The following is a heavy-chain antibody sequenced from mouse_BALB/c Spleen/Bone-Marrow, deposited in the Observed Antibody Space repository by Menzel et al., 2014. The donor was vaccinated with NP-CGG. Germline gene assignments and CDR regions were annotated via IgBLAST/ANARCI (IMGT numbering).Heavy chain of an antibody. J-gene: IGHJ2*01. CDR1: GFTFTDYY. Sequence: EVQLVESGGGLVQPGGSLRLSCATSGFTFTDYYMSWVRQPPGKALEWLGFIRNKANGYTTEYSASVKGRFTISRANSQSILYLQMNTMRARDSTTYYSARYCYDNIEYWGQGTLLTFSS. CDR3: ARYCYDNIEY. D-gene: IGHD2-12*01. CDR2: IRNKANGYTT. V-gene: IGHV7-3*02.